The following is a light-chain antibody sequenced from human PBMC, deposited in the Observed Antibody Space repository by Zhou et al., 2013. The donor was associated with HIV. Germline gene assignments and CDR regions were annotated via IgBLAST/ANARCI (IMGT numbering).Light chain of an antibody. CDR2: DAS. CDR3: QHYGNAPIT. CDR1: QSVSSN. J-gene: IGKJ5*01. V-gene: IGKV3-11*01. Sequence: DIVLTQSPATLSLSPGERANLSCRASQSVSSNLAWYQQKPGQAPRLLIYDASNRATGIPARFSGSGSGTDFTLTISRLEPEDFAVYYCQHYGNAPITFGQGTRLEIK.